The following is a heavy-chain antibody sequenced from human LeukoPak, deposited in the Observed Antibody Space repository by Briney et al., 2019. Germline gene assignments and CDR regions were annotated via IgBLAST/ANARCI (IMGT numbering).Heavy chain of an antibody. V-gene: IGHV1-2*02. J-gene: IGHJ4*02. CDR3: ARGGYYDSSGYYYPFDY. CDR1: GYTFTGYY. D-gene: IGHD3-22*01. CDR2: INPNSGGT. Sequence: ASVKVSCKASGYTFTGYYMHWARQAPGQGLEWMGWINPNSGGTNSAQKFQGRVTMTRDTSISTAYMELSRLRSDDTAVYYCARGGYYDSSGYYYPFDYWGQGTLVTVSS.